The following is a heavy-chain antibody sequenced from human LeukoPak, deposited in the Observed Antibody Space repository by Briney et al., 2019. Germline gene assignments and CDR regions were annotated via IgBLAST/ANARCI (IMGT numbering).Heavy chain of an antibody. CDR2: INANTGNP. Sequence: PWASVKVSCKASGYTFTSYAMNWVRQAPGQGLEWMGWINANTGNPTYAQGFTGRFVFSLDTSVSTAYLQISSLKAEDTAVYYCARVGGYYDSSGYVDYWGQGTLVTVSS. CDR3: ARVGGYYDSSGYVDY. J-gene: IGHJ4*02. V-gene: IGHV7-4-1*02. CDR1: GYTFTSYA. D-gene: IGHD3-22*01.